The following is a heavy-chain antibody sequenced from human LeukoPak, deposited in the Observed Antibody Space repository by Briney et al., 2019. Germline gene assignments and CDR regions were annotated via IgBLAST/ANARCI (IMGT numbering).Heavy chain of an antibody. CDR3: AKDGTGCGGDCYSDY. D-gene: IGHD2-21*02. CDR1: GFTFSAYG. V-gene: IGHV3-23*01. J-gene: IGHJ4*02. Sequence: GGSLRLSCAASGFTFSAYGMSWFRQAPGKGVEWVSAITYSSGNTYYADSVKGRFTISRDNSKNTLYLQMNSLRAEDTALYYCAKDGTGCGGDCYSDYWGQGTLVTVSS. CDR2: ITYSSGNT.